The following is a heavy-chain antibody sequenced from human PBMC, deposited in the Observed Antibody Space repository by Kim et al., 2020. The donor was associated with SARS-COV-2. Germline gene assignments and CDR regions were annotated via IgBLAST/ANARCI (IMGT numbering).Heavy chain of an antibody. V-gene: IGHV3-21*01. CDR2: ISSSGSFI. Sequence: GGSLRLSCAASGFTLTTCSMNWVRQAPGKGLEWVSSISSSGSFIYYADSVKGRFTISRDIAKNSLHLQMDSLRAEDTAVYYCARYGSSTYSFAFDLWGRG. CDR3: ARYGSSTYSFAFDL. J-gene: IGHJ2*01. CDR1: GFTLTTCS. D-gene: IGHD2-2*01.